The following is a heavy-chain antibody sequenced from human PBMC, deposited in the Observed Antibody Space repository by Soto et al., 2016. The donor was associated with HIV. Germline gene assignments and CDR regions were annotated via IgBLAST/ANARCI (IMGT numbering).Heavy chain of an antibody. CDR2: INNDGSSS. V-gene: IGHV3-74*01. J-gene: IGHJ4*02. CDR1: GFTFSSYW. D-gene: IGHD2-21*02. CDR3: VPPVVVTAILDS. Sequence: EVQLVESGGRLVQPGGSLRLSCAASGFTFSSYWMHWVRQIPGKGLVWVSRINNDGSSSAYADSVKGRFTISRDNAKNALYLQMRSLSAEDTAIYYCVPPVVVTAILDSWGQGTLVTVSS.